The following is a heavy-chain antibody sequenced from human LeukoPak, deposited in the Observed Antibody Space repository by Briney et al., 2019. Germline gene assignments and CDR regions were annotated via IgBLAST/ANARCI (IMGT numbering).Heavy chain of an antibody. Sequence: VASVKVSCKASGYTCTGYYMHWVRQAPGQGLEWMGWINPNSGGTNYAQKFQGRVTMTRDTSISTAYMELSRLRSDDTAVYYCARDETSSTSCFDYWGQGTLVTVSS. V-gene: IGHV1-2*02. D-gene: IGHD2-2*01. CDR2: INPNSGGT. J-gene: IGHJ4*02. CDR3: ARDETSSTSCFDY. CDR1: GYTCTGYY.